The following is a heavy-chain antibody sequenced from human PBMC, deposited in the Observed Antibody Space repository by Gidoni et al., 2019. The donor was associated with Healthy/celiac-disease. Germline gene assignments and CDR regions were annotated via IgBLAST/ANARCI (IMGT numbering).Heavy chain of an antibody. CDR3: ARVPGDIVVVPAAQSGPTAPRGSHQEFDP. Sequence: QVQLVQSGAEVKKPGSSVKVSCQASGGTFRSYAISWVRQAPAPGLEWMGRIIPILGIANYAQKCQGRVTITADKSTSTAYMELSSLRSEDTAVYYCARVPGDIVVVPAAQSGPTAPRGSHQEFDPWGQGTLVTVSS. CDR1: GGTFRSYA. J-gene: IGHJ5*02. V-gene: IGHV1-69*04. CDR2: IIPILGIA. D-gene: IGHD2-2*01.